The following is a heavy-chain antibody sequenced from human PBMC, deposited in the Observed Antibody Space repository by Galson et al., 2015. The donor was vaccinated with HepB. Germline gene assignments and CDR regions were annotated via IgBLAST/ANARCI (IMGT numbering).Heavy chain of an antibody. V-gene: IGHV3-30*04. CDR2: ISYDGSNK. CDR3: ARDSRPTTWIQLWFPDGAFDI. CDR1: GFTFSSYA. Sequence: SLRLSCAASGFTFSSYAMHWVRQAPGKGLEWVAVISYDGSNKYYADSVKGRFTISRDNSKNTLYLQMNSLRAEDTAVYYCARDSRPTTWIQLWFPDGAFDIWGQGTMVTVSS. D-gene: IGHD5-18*01. J-gene: IGHJ3*02.